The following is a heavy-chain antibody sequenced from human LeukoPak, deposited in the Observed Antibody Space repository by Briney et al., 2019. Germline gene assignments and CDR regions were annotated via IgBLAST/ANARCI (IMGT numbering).Heavy chain of an antibody. CDR2: ISYDGSNR. D-gene: IGHD3-3*01. J-gene: IGHJ4*02. Sequence: GRSLRLSCAASGFTFSTYAMHWVRQAPGKGLEWVTIISYDGSNRYYADSVKGRFTISRDNSKNTLYLQMNSLRADDTAVYYCARVKSGIDCWGQGTLVTVSS. CDR3: ARVKSGIDC. CDR1: GFTFSTYA. V-gene: IGHV3-30*04.